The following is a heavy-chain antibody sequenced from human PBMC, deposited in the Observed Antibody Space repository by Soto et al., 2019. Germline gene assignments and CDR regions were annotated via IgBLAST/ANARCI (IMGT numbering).Heavy chain of an antibody. D-gene: IGHD2-2*01. Sequence: PGGSLRLSCAASGFTFSSYWMSWVRQAPGKGLEGVDNIKQDGSEKYYVDSVKGRFTISRDNAKNSLYLQMNSLRAEDTAVYYCARDIVVVPAAIIYYYYYMDVWGKGTTVTVSS. J-gene: IGHJ6*03. V-gene: IGHV3-7*01. CDR3: ARDIVVVPAAIIYYYYYMDV. CDR2: IKQDGSEK. CDR1: GFTFSSYW.